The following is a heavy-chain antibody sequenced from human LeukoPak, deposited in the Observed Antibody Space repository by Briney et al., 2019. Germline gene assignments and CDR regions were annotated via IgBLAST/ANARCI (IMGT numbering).Heavy chain of an antibody. CDR1: GFTFSSYS. V-gene: IGHV3-48*02. Sequence: SGGSLRLSCAASGFTFSSYSMNWVRQAPGKGLEWSSYITTSIDIISYADSVKGRFTISRDNAKNSLYLQMDSLRDEDTAVYYCVRDHNYYFGYWGQGILVTVSA. J-gene: IGHJ4*02. CDR3: VRDHNYYFGY. CDR2: ITTSIDII.